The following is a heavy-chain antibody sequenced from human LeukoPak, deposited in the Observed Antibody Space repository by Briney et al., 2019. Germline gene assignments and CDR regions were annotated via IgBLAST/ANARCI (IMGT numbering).Heavy chain of an antibody. J-gene: IGHJ4*02. D-gene: IGHD4/OR15-4a*01. V-gene: IGHV1-69*05. Sequence: SVKVSCKASGGTFSSYAISWVRQAPGQGLEWMGGIIPIFGTANYAQKFQGRVTITTGESTSTAYMELSSLRSEDTAVYYCASGTMEPPFFDYWGQGTLVTVSS. CDR1: GGTFSSYA. CDR3: ASGTMEPPFFDY. CDR2: IIPIFGTA.